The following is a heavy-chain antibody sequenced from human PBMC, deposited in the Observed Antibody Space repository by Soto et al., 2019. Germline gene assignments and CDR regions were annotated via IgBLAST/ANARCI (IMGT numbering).Heavy chain of an antibody. V-gene: IGHV2-5*02. CDR2: IYWDDDK. CDR3: THSHTSSQYDY. CDR1: GFSLSTSGVA. D-gene: IGHD6-13*01. J-gene: IGHJ4*02. Sequence: QITLKESGPTLVKPTQTLTLTCTLSGFSLSTSGVAVGWISQPPGKALEWLALIYWDDDKRYSPSLKSRPTITQDTSKNQVVLTMTNMDPVDTATYYCTHSHTSSQYDYWGQGTLVTVSS.